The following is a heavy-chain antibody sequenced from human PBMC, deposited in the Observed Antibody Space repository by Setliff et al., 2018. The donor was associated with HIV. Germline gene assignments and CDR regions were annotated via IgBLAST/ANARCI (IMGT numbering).Heavy chain of an antibody. D-gene: IGHD3-10*01. CDR2: ISSSGTTT. CDR1: GFIFSDYF. Sequence: GGSLRLSCAGSDSGDSGFIFSDYFMTWVRQAPGKELEWLCYISSSGTTTYYGDSVEGRFTISRDNAENSLYLQMISLRAEDTAVYYCAYYSSGSFYLGYYYYHGMDVWGQGTTVTVSS. J-gene: IGHJ6*02. CDR3: AYYSSGSFYLGYYYYHGMDV. V-gene: IGHV3-11*04.